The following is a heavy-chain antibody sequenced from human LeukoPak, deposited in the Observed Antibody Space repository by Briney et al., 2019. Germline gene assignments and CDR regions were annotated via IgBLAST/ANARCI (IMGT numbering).Heavy chain of an antibody. CDR2: ISAYNGNT. D-gene: IGHD6-19*01. Sequence: GSSVKVSCKASGGTFSSYAISWVRQAPGQGLEWMGWISAYNGNTNYAQKLQGRVTMTTDTSTSTAYMELRSLRSDDTAVYYCARVEYSSGWLGTYYYYYYMDVWGKGTTVTVSS. V-gene: IGHV1-18*01. CDR1: GGTFSSYA. J-gene: IGHJ6*03. CDR3: ARVEYSSGWLGTYYYYYYMDV.